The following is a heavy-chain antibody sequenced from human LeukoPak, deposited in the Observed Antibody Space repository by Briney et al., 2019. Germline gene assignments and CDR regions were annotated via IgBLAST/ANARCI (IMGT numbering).Heavy chain of an antibody. J-gene: IGHJ4*02. CDR3: ATKQWLAPPPDS. Sequence: GGSLTLSCPASGFTFSSYAMSWVRQAPGKGLESVSRINTDGTVTTYADSVKGRFTVSRDNADNTMFLQMNSVRDEDTAVYYCATKQWLAPPPDSWGQGTPVTVSS. D-gene: IGHD6-19*01. CDR2: INTDGTVT. V-gene: IGHV3-74*01. CDR1: GFTFSSYA.